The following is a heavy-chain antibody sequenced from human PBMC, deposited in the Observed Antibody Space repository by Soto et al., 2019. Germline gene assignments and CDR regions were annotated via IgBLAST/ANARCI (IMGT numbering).Heavy chain of an antibody. V-gene: IGHV1-69*13. CDR3: ARRLNDFWSGEDAFDI. D-gene: IGHD3-3*01. Sequence: SVKVSCKASGGTFSSYATSWVRQAPGQGLEWMGGIIPIFGTANYAQKFQGRVTITADESTSTAYMELSSLRSEDTAVYYCARRLNDFWSGEDAFDIWGQGTMVTVSS. CDR2: IIPIFGTA. CDR1: GGTFSSYA. J-gene: IGHJ3*02.